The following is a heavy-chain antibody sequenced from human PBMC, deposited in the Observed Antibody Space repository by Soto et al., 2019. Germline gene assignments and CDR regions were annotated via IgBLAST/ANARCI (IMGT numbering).Heavy chain of an antibody. D-gene: IGHD2-2*01. V-gene: IGHV1-69*06. CDR2: IIPISGAA. J-gene: IGHJ4*02. CDR3: GRDITRTLGPHFDF. Sequence: QVQLVQSGAEVKKPGSSVKVSCKASGGTFSNYVVNWVRQAPGQGLEWMGRIIPISGAANYAQKFQGRVTVSAEKSTGQSYMEMRNLGSEEPAVYYCGRDITRTLGPHFDFWGQGTLVTVSS. CDR1: GGTFSNYV.